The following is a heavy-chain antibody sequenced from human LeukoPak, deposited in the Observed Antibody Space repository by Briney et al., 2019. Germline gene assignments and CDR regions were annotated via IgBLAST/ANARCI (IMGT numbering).Heavy chain of an antibody. D-gene: IGHD1-14*01. CDR1: GFTFGNSW. J-gene: IGHJ3*01. V-gene: IGHV3-74*01. CDR3: IVVVEPPDSDGFDV. CDR2: INADGSTT. Sequence: GGSLGLSCAASGFTFGNSWVHWVRQAPGKGLVWVSLINADGSTTSYADSVKGRFTISRDNARNTLSLEMNSLTIEDTAVYYCIVVVEPPDSDGFDVWGQGTMITVSS.